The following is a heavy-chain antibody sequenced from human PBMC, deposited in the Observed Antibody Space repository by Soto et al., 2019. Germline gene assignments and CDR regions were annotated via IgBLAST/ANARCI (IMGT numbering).Heavy chain of an antibody. CDR3: ARQSRVRGVLFFDY. D-gene: IGHD3-10*01. Sequence: SETLSLTCTVSCSYISSSSYYWGWIRQPPGKGLEWIGSIYYSGSTYYNPSLKSRVTISVDTSKNQFSLKLSSVTAADTAVYYCARQSRVRGVLFFDYWGQG. CDR1: CSYISSSSYY. V-gene: IGHV4-39*01. J-gene: IGHJ4*02. CDR2: IYYSGST.